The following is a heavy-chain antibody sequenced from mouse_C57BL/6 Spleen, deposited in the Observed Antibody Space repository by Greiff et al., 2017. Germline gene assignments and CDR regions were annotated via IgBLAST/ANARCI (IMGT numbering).Heavy chain of an antibody. CDR3: AREGGYGCFAY. V-gene: IGHV5-4*01. J-gene: IGHJ3*01. CDR1: GFTFSSYA. D-gene: IGHD2-2*01. CDR2: ISDGGSYT. Sequence: EVKVVESGGGLVKPGGSLKLSCAASGFTFSSYAMSWVRQTPEKRLEWVATISDGGSYTYYPDNVKGRFTLSRDNAKNNLYLQMSHLKSEDTAMYYCAREGGYGCFAYWGQGTLVTVSA.